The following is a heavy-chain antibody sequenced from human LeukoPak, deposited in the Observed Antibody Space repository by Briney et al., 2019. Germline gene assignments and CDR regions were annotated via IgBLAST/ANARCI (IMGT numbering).Heavy chain of an antibody. CDR3: ARDGSGNYGDYDVYYYYGMDV. V-gene: IGHV4-59*01. CDR1: GGSISSYY. CDR2: IYYSGST. D-gene: IGHD4-17*01. Sequence: SETLSLTCTVSGGSISSYYWSWIRQPPGKGLEWIGYIYYSGSTNYNPSLKSRVTISVDMSKNQFSLKLSSVTAADTAVYYCARDGSGNYGDYDVYYYYGMDVWGQGTTVTVSS. J-gene: IGHJ6*02.